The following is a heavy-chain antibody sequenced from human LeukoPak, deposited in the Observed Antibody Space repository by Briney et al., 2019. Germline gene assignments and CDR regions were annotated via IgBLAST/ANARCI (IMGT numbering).Heavy chain of an antibody. V-gene: IGHV3-23*01. CDR2: IRGDGSST. CDR3: AAHRYSGIYPYYFDY. J-gene: IGHJ4*02. D-gene: IGHD1-26*01. CDR1: GFTFSSYA. Sequence: GGSLRLSCAASGFTFSSYAMSWVRQAPGKGLEWVSVIRGDGSSTYYADSMKGRFTISRDNSKNTLYLQMNSLRAEDTALYYCAAHRYSGIYPYYFDYWGQGALVTVSS.